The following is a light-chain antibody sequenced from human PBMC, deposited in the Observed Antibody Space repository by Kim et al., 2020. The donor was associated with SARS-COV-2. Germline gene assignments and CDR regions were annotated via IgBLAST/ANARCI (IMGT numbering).Light chain of an antibody. V-gene: IGKV1-27*01. CDR3: QKYESAPWT. Sequence: DIQMTQSTSSLSASVGDEVTITCRASQDITNYLAWYQQKPGKAPKLLIYATSTLQSGVPSRLRGSRSGTDFTLIITRLQPEDVATYYCQKYESAPWTFGQGTKVDIK. J-gene: IGKJ1*01. CDR2: ATS. CDR1: QDITNY.